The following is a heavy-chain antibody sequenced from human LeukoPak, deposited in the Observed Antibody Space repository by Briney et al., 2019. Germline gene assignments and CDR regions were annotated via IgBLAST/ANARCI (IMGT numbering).Heavy chain of an antibody. V-gene: IGHV3-23*01. J-gene: IGHJ4*02. CDR2: ISGSGGTT. Sequence: GGSLRLSCAASGFTFNTYAMSWVRQAPGKGLEWVSAISGSGGTTYYADSVKDRFTISRDNSKNTLYLQMNSLRAEDTAVYYCARQGYSYGYWVYFDYWGQGTLVTVSS. D-gene: IGHD5-18*01. CDR1: GFTFNTYA. CDR3: ARQGYSYGYWVYFDY.